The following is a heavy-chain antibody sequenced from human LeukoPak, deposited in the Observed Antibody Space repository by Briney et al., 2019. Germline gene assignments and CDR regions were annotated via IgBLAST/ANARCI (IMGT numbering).Heavy chain of an antibody. CDR1: GFTFSSYS. D-gene: IGHD3-22*01. Sequence: PGGSLRLSCAASGFTFSSYSMNWVRQAPGKGLEWVSGISWNSGSIGYADSVKGRFTISRDNAKNSLYLQMNSLRAKDTALYYCAKGSYDSSGYYHSPPDYWGQGTLVTVSS. CDR2: ISWNSGSI. CDR3: AKGSYDSSGYYHSPPDY. V-gene: IGHV3-9*01. J-gene: IGHJ4*02.